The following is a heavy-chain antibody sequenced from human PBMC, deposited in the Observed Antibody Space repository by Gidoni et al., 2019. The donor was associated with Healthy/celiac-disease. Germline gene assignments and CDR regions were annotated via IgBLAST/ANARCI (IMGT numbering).Heavy chain of an antibody. J-gene: IGHJ4*02. Sequence: QVQLVQSGAEVKKPGSSVKFSCKASGGTFRSYAISWVRQAPGQGLEWMGGIIPIFGTANYAQKFQGRVTITADESTSTAYMELSSLRSEDTAVYYCARDGVEMATTRVFDYWGQGTLVTVSS. CDR1: GGTFRSYA. CDR3: ARDGVEMATTRVFDY. V-gene: IGHV1-69*01. D-gene: IGHD5-12*01. CDR2: IIPIFGTA.